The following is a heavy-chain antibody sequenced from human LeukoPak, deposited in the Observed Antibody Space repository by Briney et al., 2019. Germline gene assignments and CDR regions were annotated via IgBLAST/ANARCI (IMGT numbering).Heavy chain of an antibody. Sequence: GSLRLSCAASGFTFSSYAMSWVRQAPGKGLEWIGEINHSGSTNYNPSLKSRVTISVDTSKNQFSLKLSSVTAADTAVYYCARDVRVVGDNPTQTYYFDYWGQGTLVTVSS. V-gene: IGHV4-34*01. CDR1: GFTFSSYA. CDR2: INHSGST. CDR3: ARDVRVVGDNPTQTYYFDY. J-gene: IGHJ4*02. D-gene: IGHD3-10*01.